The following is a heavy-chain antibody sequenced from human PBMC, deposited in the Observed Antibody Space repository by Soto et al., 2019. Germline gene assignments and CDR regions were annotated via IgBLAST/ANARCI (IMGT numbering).Heavy chain of an antibody. V-gene: IGHV1-18*01. D-gene: IGHD6-13*01. CDR1: GYTFTSFG. J-gene: IGHJ3*01. Sequence: QVHLVQSGAEVRKPGASVKVSCKTSGYTFTSFGISWVRQAPGQGLEWMGWISADDATTNYAQKFQGRVTMTTDTSTTTAYLELRSLRSDHTAVYFCAIDGRKHSSNWDSFAFWGQGTMVTVSS. CDR3: AIDGRKHSSNWDSFAF. CDR2: ISADDATT.